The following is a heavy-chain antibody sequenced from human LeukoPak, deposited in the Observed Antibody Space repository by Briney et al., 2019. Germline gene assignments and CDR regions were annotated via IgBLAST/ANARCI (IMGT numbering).Heavy chain of an antibody. CDR1: GGTFSSYA. D-gene: IGHD6-6*01. Sequence: SVKVSCKASGGTFSSYAISWVRQAPGQGLEWMGGIIPIFGTANYAQKFQGRVTITADESTSTAYMELSSLRSEDTAVYYCARCQSSIAARKYYYYYMDVWGKGTTVTVSS. CDR3: ARCQSSIAARKYYYYYMDV. CDR2: IIPIFGTA. V-gene: IGHV1-69*01. J-gene: IGHJ6*03.